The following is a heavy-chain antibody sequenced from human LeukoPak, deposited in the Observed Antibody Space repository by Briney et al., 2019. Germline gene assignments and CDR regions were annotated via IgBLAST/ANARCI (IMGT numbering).Heavy chain of an antibody. CDR3: ARAVDVVVAATRFGWFDP. CDR1: AGFVSNSNYY. Sequence: SETLSLTCTVSAGFVSNSNYYWGWIRQPPGKGLEWIGSIYYSGSTYYNPSLKSRVTISVDTSKNQFSLKLSSVTAADTAVYYCARAVDVVVAATRFGWFDPWGQGTLVTVSS. V-gene: IGHV4-39*07. J-gene: IGHJ5*02. CDR2: IYYSGST. D-gene: IGHD2-15*01.